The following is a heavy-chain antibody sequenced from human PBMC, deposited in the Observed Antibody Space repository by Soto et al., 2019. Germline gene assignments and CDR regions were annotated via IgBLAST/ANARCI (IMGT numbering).Heavy chain of an antibody. CDR3: ARDVLDYDFWSGYWNYYYGMDV. V-gene: IGHV1-69*13. Sequence: SVKVSCKASGGTFSSYAISWVRQAPGQGLEWMGGIIPIFGTANYAQKFQGRVTITADESTSTAYMELSSLRSEDTAVYYCARDVLDYDFWSGYWNYYYGMDVWGQGTTVTAP. CDR2: IIPIFGTA. J-gene: IGHJ6*02. CDR1: GGTFSSYA. D-gene: IGHD3-3*01.